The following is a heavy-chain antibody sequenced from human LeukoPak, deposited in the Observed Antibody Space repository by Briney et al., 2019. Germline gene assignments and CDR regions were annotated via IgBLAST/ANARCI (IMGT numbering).Heavy chain of an antibody. CDR3: AKERDDSSGYYGRLLYYYYYGMDV. V-gene: IGHV3-30*18. Sequence: GGSLRLSCAASGFTFSSYGMHWVRQAPGKGLEWVAVISYDGSNKYYADSVKGRFTISRDNSKNTLYLQMNSLRAEDTAVYYCAKERDDSSGYYGRLLYYYYYGMDVWGQGTTVTVSS. D-gene: IGHD3-22*01. CDR2: ISYDGSNK. J-gene: IGHJ6*02. CDR1: GFTFSSYG.